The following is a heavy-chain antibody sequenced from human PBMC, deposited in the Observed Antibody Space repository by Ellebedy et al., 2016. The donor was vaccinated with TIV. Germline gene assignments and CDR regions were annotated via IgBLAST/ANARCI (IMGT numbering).Heavy chain of an antibody. J-gene: IGHJ4*02. CDR1: GYTFINNY. D-gene: IGHD2-2*01. V-gene: IGHV1-2*02. CDR2: INPKSGDT. Sequence: ASVKVSCKPSGYTFINNYIRWVRQAPGQGLEWMGWINPKSGDTKSAQNFQGRVTMTRDTSISTAYMEVNGLTSGDTALYYCARGTGSSWFDYWGQGTLITVSS. CDR3: ARGTGSSWFDY.